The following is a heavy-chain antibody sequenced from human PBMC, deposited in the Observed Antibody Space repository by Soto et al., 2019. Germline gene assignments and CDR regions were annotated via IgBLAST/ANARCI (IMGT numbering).Heavy chain of an antibody. D-gene: IGHD3-3*01. Sequence: PGGSLRLSCASSGFTFISYGMNWVRQAPGKGLEWVAVIWYDGSNKYYADSVKGRLTISRDNSKNTLYLQMNSLRAEDTAVYYCARDHGDFWSGYSDYWGEGTLVTVSS. V-gene: IGHV3-33*01. CDR2: IWYDGSNK. CDR1: GFTFISYG. CDR3: ARDHGDFWSGYSDY. J-gene: IGHJ4*02.